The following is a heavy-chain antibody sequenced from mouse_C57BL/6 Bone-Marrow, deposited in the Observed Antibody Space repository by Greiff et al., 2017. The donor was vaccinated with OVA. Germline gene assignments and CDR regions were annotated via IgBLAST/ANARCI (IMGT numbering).Heavy chain of an antibody. CDR1: GIDFSRYW. CDR2: INPDSSTI. CDR3: ARPGLLRPRRGFAY. Sequence: EVKLLQSGGGLVQPGGSLKLSCAASGIDFSRYWMSWVRRAPGKGLEWIGEINPDSSTINYAPSLKDKFIISRDNAKNTLYLQMSKVRSEDTALYYCARPGLLRPRRGFAYWGQGTLVTVSA. V-gene: IGHV4-1*01. D-gene: IGHD1-2*01. J-gene: IGHJ3*01.